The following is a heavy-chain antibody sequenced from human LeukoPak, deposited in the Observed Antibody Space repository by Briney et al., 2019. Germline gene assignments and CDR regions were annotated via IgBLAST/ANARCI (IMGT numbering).Heavy chain of an antibody. J-gene: IGHJ3*02. CDR3: AKGKVTARTEHDAFDI. D-gene: IGHD2-21*02. V-gene: IGHV3-23*01. CDR2: FSGSGGTT. CDR1: GFTFSSYA. Sequence: PGGSLRLSCAASGFTFSSYAMSWVRQAPGKGLEWVSTFSGSGGTTYYADSVKGRFTISRDNSKNTLYLQMNSLRAEDTAVYYCAKGKVTARTEHDAFDIWGQGTMVTVSS.